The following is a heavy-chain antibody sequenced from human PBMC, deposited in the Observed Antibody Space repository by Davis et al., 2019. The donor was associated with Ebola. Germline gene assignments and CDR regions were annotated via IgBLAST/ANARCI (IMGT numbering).Heavy chain of an antibody. CDR3: ASGGGTMVQGVIINYGMDV. J-gene: IGHJ6*02. D-gene: IGHD3-10*01. Sequence: ASVKVSCKASGYTFSSYYMHWVRQAPGQGLEWMGIINPSGGSTSYAQKFQGRVTMTRDTSTSTVYMELSSLRSEDTAVYYCASGGGTMVQGVIINYGMDVWGQGTTVTVSS. V-gene: IGHV1-46*01. CDR1: GYTFSSYY. CDR2: INPSGGST.